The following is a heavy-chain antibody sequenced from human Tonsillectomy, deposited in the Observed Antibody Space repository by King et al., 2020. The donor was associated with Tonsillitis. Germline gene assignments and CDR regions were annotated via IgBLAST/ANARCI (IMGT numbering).Heavy chain of an antibody. CDR3: VRGGDGYDWGYFEY. Sequence: VQLVESGEGLVQPGGSLRLSCAASGFTFNTYAMHWVRQAPGKGLEYVSAIGSNGGSTYYADSVKGRFTISRDNSKNTLFLQMGRLRAEDMAIYYCVRGGDGYDWGYFEYWGQGTPVTVSS. J-gene: IGHJ4*02. CDR2: IGSNGGST. CDR1: GFTFNTYA. D-gene: IGHD5-12*01. V-gene: IGHV3-64*02.